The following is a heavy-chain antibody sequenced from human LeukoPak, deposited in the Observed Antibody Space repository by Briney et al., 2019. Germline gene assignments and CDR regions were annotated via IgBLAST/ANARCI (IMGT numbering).Heavy chain of an antibody. CDR3: ARGSQVRGIIDYYYYYYMDV. J-gene: IGHJ6*03. Sequence: GGSLRLSCAASGFTFSSYWMSWVRQAPGKGLEWVANIKQDGSEKYYVDSVKGRFTIFRDNAKNSLYLQMNSLRAEDTAVYYCARGSQVRGIIDYYYYYYMDVWGKGTTVTVSS. V-gene: IGHV3-7*01. CDR1: GFTFSSYW. CDR2: IKQDGSEK. D-gene: IGHD3-10*01.